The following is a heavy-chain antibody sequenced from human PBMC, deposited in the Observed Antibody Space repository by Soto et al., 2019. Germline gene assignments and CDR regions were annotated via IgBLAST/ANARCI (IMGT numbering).Heavy chain of an antibody. D-gene: IGHD1-1*01. CDR3: AKSGPGPDPALRHIDY. CDR2: ISGSGGGT. Sequence: GGSLRLSCAASGFTFSSYAMSWVRQAPGKGLEWVSAISGSGGGTYYADSVKGRFTISRDNSKNTLYLQMNSLRAEDTAVYYCAKSGPGPDPALRHIDYWGQGTPVTVSS. CDR1: GFTFSSYA. V-gene: IGHV3-23*01. J-gene: IGHJ4*02.